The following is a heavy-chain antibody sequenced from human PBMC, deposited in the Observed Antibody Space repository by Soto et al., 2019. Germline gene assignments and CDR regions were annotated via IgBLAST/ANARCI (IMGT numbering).Heavy chain of an antibody. CDR3: AKDPRGITTFYYGMDV. V-gene: IGHV3-23*01. D-gene: IGHD3-16*01. J-gene: IGHJ6*02. CDR2: ISGSGGST. CDR1: GFTLSSYA. Sequence: PGGSLRLSCAASGFTLSSYAMSWVRQAPGKGLEWVSAISGSGGSTYYADSVKGRFTISRDNSKNTLYLQMNSLRAEDTAVYYCAKDPRGITTFYYGMDVWGQGTTVTVSS.